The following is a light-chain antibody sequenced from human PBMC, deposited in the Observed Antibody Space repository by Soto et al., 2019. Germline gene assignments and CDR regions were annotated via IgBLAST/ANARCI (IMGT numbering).Light chain of an antibody. CDR2: GAS. J-gene: IGKJ1*01. Sequence: PGERATLSCRASQSVGYNYLAWFQQKPGQAPRLLIYGASNRATGIPDRFSGSGSGTDFTLTISRLEPEDFAVYYCQQYGSSPFTFGQGTKVDIK. CDR3: QQYGSSPFT. V-gene: IGKV3-20*01. CDR1: QSVGYNY.